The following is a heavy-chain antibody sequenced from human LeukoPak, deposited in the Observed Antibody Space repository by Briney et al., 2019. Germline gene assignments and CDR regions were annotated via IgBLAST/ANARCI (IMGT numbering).Heavy chain of an antibody. Sequence: ASVKVSCKASGYTFRNYGINWVRRAPGQGLEWMGCISAYNGNANYAQKPRGRVTMTTDTSTSTAYMELRSLRSDDTAVYYCARKGDSSSRFANAFDIWGQGTMVTVSS. CDR2: ISAYNGNA. CDR3: ARKGDSSSRFANAFDI. V-gene: IGHV1-18*04. D-gene: IGHD6-13*01. J-gene: IGHJ3*02. CDR1: GYTFRNYG.